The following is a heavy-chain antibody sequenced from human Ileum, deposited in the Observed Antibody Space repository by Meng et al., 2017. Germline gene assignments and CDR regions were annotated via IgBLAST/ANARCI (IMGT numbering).Heavy chain of an antibody. CDR3: ARDKGVTALDQ. Sequence: QVQLQESGPGLVKPSQTPSLRCTGSGGFISSGGFYWSWVRQAPGKGLEWVAMIWSDGRSQYYSDSVKGRFTISRDNSKNMVYLQMSGLRAEDTALYYCARDKGVTALDQWGQGSLVTVSS. V-gene: IGHV3-33*01. J-gene: IGHJ5*02. CDR1: GGFISSGG. CDR2: IWSDGRSQ. D-gene: IGHD5-18*01.